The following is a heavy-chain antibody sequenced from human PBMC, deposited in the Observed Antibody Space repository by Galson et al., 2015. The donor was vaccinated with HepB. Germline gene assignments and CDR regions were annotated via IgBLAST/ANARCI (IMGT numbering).Heavy chain of an antibody. CDR3: AKVESYYDILTGRHDALDI. CDR1: GFSFSDYV. D-gene: IGHD3-9*01. CDR2: ISGSGDSA. Sequence: SLRLSCAASGFSFSDYVMNWVRQAPGKGLEWVSVISGSGDSAFYAHSVRGRFTISRNNPKNTLYLQMNSLRPEDTAVYYCAKVESYYDILTGRHDALDIWGPGTMVTVSS. J-gene: IGHJ3*02. V-gene: IGHV3-23*01.